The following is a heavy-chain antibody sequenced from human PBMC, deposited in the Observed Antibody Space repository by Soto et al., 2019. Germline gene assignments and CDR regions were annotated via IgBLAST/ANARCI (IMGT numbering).Heavy chain of an antibody. J-gene: IGHJ6*02. CDR1: LYTFYNYD. CDR3: ARDRGGYHRLYYSHGMDV. D-gene: IGHD2-2*01. V-gene: IGHV3-11*06. CDR2: PSSSSGST. Sequence: PVGSLRLSCAASLYTFYNYDMSWIRQDPGKGLESISYPSSSSGSTKYADSVKVRFTIPRANAKNSLYLQMSRMRAEDTAVYYCARDRGGYHRLYYSHGMDVWGQGPTVTGS.